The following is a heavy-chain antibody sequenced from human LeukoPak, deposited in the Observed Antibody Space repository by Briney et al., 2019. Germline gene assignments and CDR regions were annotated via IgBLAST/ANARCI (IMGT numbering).Heavy chain of an antibody. J-gene: IGHJ4*02. CDR1: GFTFSSYA. Sequence: PGGSLRLSCAASGFTFSSYAMHWVRQAPGKGLEWVAVISYDGSNKYYADSVKGRFTISRDNSKNTLYLQMNSLRAEDTAVYYCARGGDCSSTSCYLEPFDYWGQGTLVTVSS. CDR2: ISYDGSNK. V-gene: IGHV3-30-3*01. CDR3: ARGGDCSSTSCYLEPFDY. D-gene: IGHD2-2*01.